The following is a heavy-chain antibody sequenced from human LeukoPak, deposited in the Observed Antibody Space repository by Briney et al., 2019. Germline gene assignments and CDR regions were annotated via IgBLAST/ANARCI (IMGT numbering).Heavy chain of an antibody. CDR1: GFTFSSYW. V-gene: IGHV3-74*01. CDR2: INSDGSST. D-gene: IGHD1-26*01. Sequence: GGSLRLSCAASGFTFSSYWMHWVRQAPGKGLVWVSRINSDGSSTSYADSVKGRFTISRDNAKNTLYLQMNSLRAEDTAVYYCAREVCGGATFLYYWGQGTLVTVSS. J-gene: IGHJ4*02. CDR3: AREVCGGATFLYY.